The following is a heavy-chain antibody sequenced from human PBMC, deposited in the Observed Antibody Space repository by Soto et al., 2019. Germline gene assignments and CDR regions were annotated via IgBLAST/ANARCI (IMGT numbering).Heavy chain of an antibody. Sequence: GGSLRLSCAASGFTFSSYGMHWVRQAPGKGLEWVAVIWYDGSNKYYADSVKGRFTISRDNSKNTLYLQMNSLRAEGTAVYYCAREILAVADNYFDYWGQGTLVTVSS. D-gene: IGHD6-19*01. CDR3: AREILAVADNYFDY. J-gene: IGHJ4*02. CDR2: IWYDGSNK. CDR1: GFTFSSYG. V-gene: IGHV3-33*01.